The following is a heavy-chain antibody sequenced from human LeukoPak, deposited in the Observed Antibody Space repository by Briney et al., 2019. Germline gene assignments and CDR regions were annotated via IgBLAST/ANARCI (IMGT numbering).Heavy chain of an antibody. D-gene: IGHD3-16*01. V-gene: IGHV1-8*01. J-gene: IGHJ6*02. CDR2: MNPNSGNT. CDR1: GYTLTELS. CDR3: ARTALGDGMDV. Sequence: ASVKVSCKVSGYTLTELSMHWVRQATGQGLEWMGWMNPNSGNTGYAQKFQGRVTMTRNTSISTAYMELSSLRTEDTAVYYCARTALGDGMDVWGQGTTVTVSS.